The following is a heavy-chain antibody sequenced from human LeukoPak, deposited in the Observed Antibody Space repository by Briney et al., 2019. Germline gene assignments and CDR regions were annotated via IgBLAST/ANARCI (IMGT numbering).Heavy chain of an antibody. Sequence: GGSLRLSCAASGFTFSSYEMNWVRQAPGKGLEWVSYISSSGSTIYYADSVKGRFTISRDNSKNTLYLQMNSLRAEDTAVYYCAREPPGGGFDYWGQGTLVTVSS. CDR1: GFTFSSYE. V-gene: IGHV3-48*03. CDR3: AREPPGGGFDY. CDR2: ISSSGSTI. D-gene: IGHD3-16*01. J-gene: IGHJ4*02.